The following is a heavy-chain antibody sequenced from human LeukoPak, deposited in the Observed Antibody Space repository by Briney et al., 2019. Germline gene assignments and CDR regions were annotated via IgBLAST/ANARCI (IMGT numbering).Heavy chain of an antibody. J-gene: IGHJ3*02. CDR2: ISAYNDNT. CDR3: ARGSGYSGYGGINDAFDI. CDR1: NYTFTYG. D-gene: IGHD5-12*01. Sequence: ASVKVSCKASNYTFTYGISWVRQAPGQGLEWMGWISAYNDNTNYAQKLQGRVTMTTDTSTTTAYMELRSLRSDDTAVYYCARGSGYSGYGGINDAFDIWGQGTMVTVSS. V-gene: IGHV1-18*01.